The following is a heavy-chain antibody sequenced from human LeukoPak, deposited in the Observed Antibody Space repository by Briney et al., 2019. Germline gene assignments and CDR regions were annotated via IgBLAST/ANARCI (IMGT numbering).Heavy chain of an antibody. CDR3: ATRPADGSWYAIFDF. J-gene: IGHJ4*01. Sequence: SQTLSLICSVSGVSLTGYSWSWIRPAPGKAPEWIGYIYSSVTKNYTPSLNSRVTMSLDAYKHEFSLKLTFVTAADTAVYYCATRPADGSWYAIFDFWSRGTLVTVSS. CDR2: IYSSVTK. D-gene: IGHD6-13*01. CDR1: GVSLTGYS. V-gene: IGHV4-59*01.